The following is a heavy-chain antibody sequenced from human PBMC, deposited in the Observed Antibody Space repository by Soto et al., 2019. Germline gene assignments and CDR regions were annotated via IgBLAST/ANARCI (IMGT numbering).Heavy chain of an antibody. CDR2: INPADSDT. CDR3: VRPQSSGWYDN. CDR1: GYSFSSYW. D-gene: IGHD6-19*01. V-gene: IGHV5-51*01. J-gene: IGHJ5*02. Sequence: PGESLKISCEGSGYSFSSYWISWVRQMPGKGLEWMAIINPADSDTRYSPSFQGHVTVSVDKSVNIAYLQWSSLKASDTAMYYCVRPQSSGWYDNWDQGTLVTVSS.